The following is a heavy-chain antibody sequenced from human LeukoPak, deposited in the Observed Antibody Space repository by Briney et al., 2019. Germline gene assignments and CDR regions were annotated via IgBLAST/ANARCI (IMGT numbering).Heavy chain of an antibody. CDR1: GYTFTSSG. CDR3: ARERATRRWGHNWFDP. Sequence: ASVKVSCTASGYTFTSSGTSWVRQAAGQGLEWRGWISAYNGNTNYAQKLQGRVTMTTDTSTSTAYMELRSLRSDDTAVYYCARERATRRWGHNWFDPWGQGTLVTVSS. V-gene: IGHV1-18*01. D-gene: IGHD6-6*01. J-gene: IGHJ5*02. CDR2: ISAYNGNT.